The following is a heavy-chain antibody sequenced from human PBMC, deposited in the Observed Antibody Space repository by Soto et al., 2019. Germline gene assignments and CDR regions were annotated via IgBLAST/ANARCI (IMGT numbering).Heavy chain of an antibody. CDR2: IYYSGST. V-gene: IGHV4-61*01. J-gene: IGHJ6*02. CDR1: GGSVNSGSYY. D-gene: IGHD1-26*01. Sequence: PSETLSLTCTVSGGSVNSGSYYWSWIRQPPGEGLEWIGYIYYSGSTNYNPSLKSRVTISEDTSKNQFSLQLSSVTAADTAVYYCARNRYIGPPAGYYYYGMAVWGQGTTVT. CDR3: ARNRYIGPPAGYYYYGMAV.